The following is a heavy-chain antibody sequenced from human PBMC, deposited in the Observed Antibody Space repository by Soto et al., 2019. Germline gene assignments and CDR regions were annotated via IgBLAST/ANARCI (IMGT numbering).Heavy chain of an antibody. Sequence: GAAVKVSCKASGCTFTSYGISWVRQAPGQGLEWMGWISAYNGNTNYAQKLQGRVTMTTDTSTSTAYMELRSLRSDDTAVYYCARIHDFWSGYKDYYGMDVWGQGTTVTVSS. CDR1: GCTFTSYG. V-gene: IGHV1-18*01. D-gene: IGHD3-3*01. CDR3: ARIHDFWSGYKDYYGMDV. J-gene: IGHJ6*02. CDR2: ISAYNGNT.